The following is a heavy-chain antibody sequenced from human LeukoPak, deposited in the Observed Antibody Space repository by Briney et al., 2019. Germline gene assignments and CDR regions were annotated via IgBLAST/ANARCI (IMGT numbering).Heavy chain of an antibody. J-gene: IGHJ4*02. CDR2: TYHSGNT. Sequence: KPSETLSLTCAVSGYSISTGYYWGWIRQPPGKGLEWIGITYHSGNTYYNPSLKSRVTISVDTSKNQFSLKLSSVTAADTAVYYCARQEVSRGFDYWGRGPLVTVSS. CDR3: ARQEVSRGFDY. CDR1: GYSISTGYY. V-gene: IGHV4-38-2*01.